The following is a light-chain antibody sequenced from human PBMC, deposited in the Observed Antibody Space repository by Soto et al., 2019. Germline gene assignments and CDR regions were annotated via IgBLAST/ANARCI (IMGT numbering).Light chain of an antibody. CDR2: KAS. J-gene: IGKJ2*01. CDR1: QSISSW. CDR3: QQYYSYPVT. Sequence: DIQMTQSPSTLSASVGDRVTITCRASQSISSWLAWYQQKPGKAPKVLIYKASSLESGVPSRFIGSGSGTEFTLTISSLQTDDFATYYCQQYYSYPVTFGQGTKLEIK. V-gene: IGKV1-5*03.